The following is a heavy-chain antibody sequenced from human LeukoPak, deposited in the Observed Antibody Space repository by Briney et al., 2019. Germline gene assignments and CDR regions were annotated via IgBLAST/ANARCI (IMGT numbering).Heavy chain of an antibody. CDR2: ISSSSSYI. Sequence: GGSLRLSCAASGFTFSSYSMNWVRQAPGKGLEWVSSISSSSSYIYYADSVKGRFTISRDNAKNSLYLQMNSLRAEDTAAYYCARIGYSGYKHDYWGQGTLVTVSS. CDR1: GFTFSSYS. J-gene: IGHJ4*02. V-gene: IGHV3-21*01. D-gene: IGHD5-12*01. CDR3: ARIGYSGYKHDY.